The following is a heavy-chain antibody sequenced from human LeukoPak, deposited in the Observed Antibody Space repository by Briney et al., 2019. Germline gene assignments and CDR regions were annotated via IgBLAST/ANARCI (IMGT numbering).Heavy chain of an antibody. J-gene: IGHJ6*02. CDR1: GFTFSSYE. CDR3: ARNAGSMIVVVIKHYYYYGMDV. V-gene: IGHV3-48*03. D-gene: IGHD3-22*01. Sequence: PGGSLRLSCAASGFTFSSYEMNWVRQAPGKGLEWVSYISSSGSTIYYADSVKGRFTISRDNAKNSLYLQMNSLRAEDTAVYYCARNAGSMIVVVIKHYYYYGMDVWGQGTTVTVSS. CDR2: ISSSGSTI.